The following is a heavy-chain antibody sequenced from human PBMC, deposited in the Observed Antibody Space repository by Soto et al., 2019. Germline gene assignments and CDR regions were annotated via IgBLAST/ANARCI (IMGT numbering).Heavy chain of an antibody. Sequence: GGSLRLSCAASGFTFSSYAMSWVRQAPGEGLEWVSAISGSGGSTYYADSVKGRFTISRDNSKNTLYLQMNSLRAEDTAVYYCAKKSPATRTRWYYYGMDVWGQGTTVTVSS. CDR1: GFTFSSYA. J-gene: IGHJ6*02. CDR2: ISGSGGST. CDR3: AKKSPATRTRWYYYGMDV. V-gene: IGHV3-23*01. D-gene: IGHD2-15*01.